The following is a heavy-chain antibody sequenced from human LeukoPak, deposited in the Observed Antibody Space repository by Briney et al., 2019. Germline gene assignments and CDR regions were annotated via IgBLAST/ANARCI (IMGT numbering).Heavy chain of an antibody. J-gene: IGHJ4*02. CDR2: IYYSGST. Sequence: SETLSLTCTVSGGSISSSSYYWGWIRQPPGKGLEWIGSIYYSGSTYYNPSLKSRVTISVGTSKNQFSLKLSSVTAADTAVYYCARADRQEVDYWGQGTLVTVSS. V-gene: IGHV4-39*01. CDR3: ARADRQEVDY. CDR1: GGSISSSSYY.